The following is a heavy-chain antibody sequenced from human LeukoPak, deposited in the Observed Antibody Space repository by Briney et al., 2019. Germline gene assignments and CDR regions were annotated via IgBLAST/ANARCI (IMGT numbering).Heavy chain of an antibody. Sequence: GGSLRLSCAASGFTFSDYYMSWLRQAPGKGLEWVSYISSSGSTIYYADSVKGRFTISRDNAKNSLYLQMNSLRAEDTAVYYCARDLGGYYDSSGYHPTLRYWGQGTLVTVSS. CDR2: ISSSGSTI. CDR1: GFTFSDYY. CDR3: ARDLGGYYDSSGYHPTLRY. J-gene: IGHJ4*02. D-gene: IGHD3-22*01. V-gene: IGHV3-11*01.